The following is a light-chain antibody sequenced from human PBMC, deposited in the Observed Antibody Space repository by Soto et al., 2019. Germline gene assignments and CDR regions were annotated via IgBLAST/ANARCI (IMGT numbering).Light chain of an antibody. CDR2: WAS. J-gene: IGKJ3*01. CDR3: QQYVFTPLT. V-gene: IGKV4-1*01. CDR1: RSLLYYSNNKDY. Sequence: DIVLTQSPDSLAVSLGERVTINCKSSRSLLYYSNNKDYLAWYQQKPGQPPRLLVYWASTRESEVPDRFSGIGTGTAFTLTFSSLQAEDVAIYYCQQYVFTPLTFGPGTKVEI.